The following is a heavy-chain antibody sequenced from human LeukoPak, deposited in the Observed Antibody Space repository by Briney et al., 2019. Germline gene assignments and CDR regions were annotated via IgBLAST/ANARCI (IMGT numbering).Heavy chain of an antibody. CDR2: LSSSGGTT. Sequence: GSLRRSCAASGFTFSNYARCWVRQARGNGLNFVVCLSSSGGTTYYADNVKGRFTISRDNSNGIMYLGMNSLRAKDRAVYDFARKLEHAGYFDYSAREPWLP. D-gene: IGHD1/OR15-1a*01. V-gene: IGHV3-23*01. J-gene: IGHJ4*02. CDR1: GFTFSNYA. CDR3: ARKLEHAGYFDY.